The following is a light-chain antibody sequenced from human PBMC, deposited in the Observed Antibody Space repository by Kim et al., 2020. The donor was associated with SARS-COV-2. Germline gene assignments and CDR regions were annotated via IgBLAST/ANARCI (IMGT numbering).Light chain of an antibody. CDR3: EQYDGTPYT. CDR2: GAS. J-gene: IGKJ2*01. Sequence: FTPGDTAPLSCRASRSVADNSLAWYQQTPGQAPRLLIYGASKRATGIPDRISGIGSGTDFTLTITKLEPEDSAVYFCEQYDGTPYTFGPGTKLEI. V-gene: IGKV3-20*01. CDR1: RSVADNS.